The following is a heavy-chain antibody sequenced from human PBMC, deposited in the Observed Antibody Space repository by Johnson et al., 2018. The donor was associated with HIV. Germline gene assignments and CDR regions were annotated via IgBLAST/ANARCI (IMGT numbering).Heavy chain of an antibody. CDR1: GFTFSSYD. CDR2: IGTAGDT. J-gene: IGHJ3*02. Sequence: VQLVESGGGLVQPGGSLRLSCAASGFTFSSYDMHWVRQATGKGLEWVSAIGTAGDTYYPGSVKGRFTISRENAKNSLYLQMNSLRAEDTAVYYCAREGLLWFGELFLGMGIWGQGTMVTVSS. CDR3: AREGLLWFGELFLGMGI. V-gene: IGHV3-13*01. D-gene: IGHD3-10*01.